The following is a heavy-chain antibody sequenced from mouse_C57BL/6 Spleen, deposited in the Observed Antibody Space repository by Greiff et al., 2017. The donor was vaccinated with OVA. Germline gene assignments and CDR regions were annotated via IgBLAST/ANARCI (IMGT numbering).Heavy chain of an antibody. CDR1: GFTFSSYA. Sequence: EVQVVESGEGLVKPGGSLKLSCAASGFTFSSYAMSWVRQTPEKRLEWVAYISSGGDYIYYADTVKGRFTISRDNARNTLYLQMSSLKSEDTAMYYCTRGGSSYDYFDYWGQGTTLTVSS. CDR3: TRGGSSYDYFDY. CDR2: ISSGGDYI. V-gene: IGHV5-9-1*02. J-gene: IGHJ2*01. D-gene: IGHD1-1*01.